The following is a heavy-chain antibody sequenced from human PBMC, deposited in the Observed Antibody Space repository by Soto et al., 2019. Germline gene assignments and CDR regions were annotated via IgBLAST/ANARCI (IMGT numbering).Heavy chain of an antibody. CDR1: GGSISSGGYY. CDR3: ARDRYGSGSPPCDY. V-gene: IGHV4-31*03. J-gene: IGHJ4*02. Sequence: QVQLQESGPGLVKPSQTLSLTCTVSGGSISSGGYYWSWIRQHPGKGLEWIGYIYYSGSTYYNPSLNSRVTISVDTSKNQFSLKLSSVTAADTAVYYCARDRYGSGSPPCDYGGQGTLVTVSS. CDR2: IYYSGST. D-gene: IGHD3-10*01.